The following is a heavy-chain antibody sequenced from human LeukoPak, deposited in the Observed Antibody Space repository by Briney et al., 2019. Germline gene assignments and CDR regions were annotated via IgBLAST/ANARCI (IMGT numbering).Heavy chain of an antibody. CDR1: GFTFSDHY. V-gene: IGHV3-72*01. J-gene: IGHJ3*02. CDR2: SRSKAQSYST. D-gene: IGHD5-24*01. Sequence: PGGSLRLSCAVSGFTFSDHYMDWVRQAPGKGLEWVARSRSKAQSYSTEYAASVKGRFTISRDDSKDLLYLQMNSLKTEDTAVYYCAREGRDAYNYAFDTWGQGKLVTVSS. CDR3: AREGRDAYNYAFDT.